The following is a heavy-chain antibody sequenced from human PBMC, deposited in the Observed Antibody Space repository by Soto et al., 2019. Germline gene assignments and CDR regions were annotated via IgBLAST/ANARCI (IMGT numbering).Heavy chain of an antibody. CDR2: INWNSGDI. V-gene: IGHV3-9*01. CDR1: GFTFDDFA. D-gene: IGHD2-8*02. Sequence: EMQLVESGGGLVQPGRSLRLSCAASGFTFDDFAMHWVQQAPGKGLEWVSGINWNSGDIDYADSVRGRFTISRDNAKNALYLQMNSLRAEDAAFYYCVKDIGASGAYWYFDLWGRGTLVTVSS. J-gene: IGHJ2*01. CDR3: VKDIGASGAYWYFDL.